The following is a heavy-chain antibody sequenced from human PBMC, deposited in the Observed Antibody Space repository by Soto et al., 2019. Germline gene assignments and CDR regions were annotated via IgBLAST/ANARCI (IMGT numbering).Heavy chain of an antibody. V-gene: IGHV3-53*01. J-gene: IGHJ4*02. CDR3: ARVFMNYGRCYLDY. CDR1: GLSVSSNH. D-gene: IGHD3-10*01. Sequence: EVQLAESGGGLIQPGGSLRLSCAVSGLSVSSNHMSWVRQAPGKGLEWVSLLYSGDSTYYADCVKGRFTISRDNYKNTLFLQMNSLRVEDTAVYYCARVFMNYGRCYLDYWGQGTLVTVSS. CDR2: LYSGDST.